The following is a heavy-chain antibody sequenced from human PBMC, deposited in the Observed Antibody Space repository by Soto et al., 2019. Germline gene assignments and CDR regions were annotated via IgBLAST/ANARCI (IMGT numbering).Heavy chain of an antibody. CDR3: AILVVVVAAKQDAFDI. Sequence: ASVKVSCKASGYTFTSYGISWVRQAPGQGLEWMGWISAYNGNTNYAQKLQGRVTMTTDTSTSTAYMELRSLRSDDTAVYYCAILVVVVAAKQDAFDIWGQGTMVTVSS. CDR2: ISAYNGNT. J-gene: IGHJ3*02. D-gene: IGHD2-15*01. CDR1: GYTFTSYG. V-gene: IGHV1-18*01.